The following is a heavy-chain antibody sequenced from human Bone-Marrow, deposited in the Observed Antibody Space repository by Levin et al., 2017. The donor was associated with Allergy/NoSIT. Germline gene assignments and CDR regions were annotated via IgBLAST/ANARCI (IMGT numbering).Heavy chain of an antibody. D-gene: IGHD2-21*02. CDR3: AKHRVVVTGAPGYYGMNV. CDR1: GGTFSSDA. V-gene: IGHV1-69*06. J-gene: IGHJ6*02. CDR2: IIPKFDTS. Sequence: VASVKVSCKASGGTFSSDAISWVRQAPGQGLEWVGGIIPKFDTSNYARKFQGRVTITADKSTSTAYMDLSSLRSEDTAVYFCAKHRVVVTGAPGYYGMNVWGQGTTVTVSS.